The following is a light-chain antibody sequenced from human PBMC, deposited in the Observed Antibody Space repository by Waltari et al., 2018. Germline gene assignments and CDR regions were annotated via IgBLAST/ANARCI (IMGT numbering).Light chain of an antibody. J-gene: IGLJ1*01. CDR3: QVWDSGANQYV. Sequence: SYVLTQPPSVSVAPGKTARISCGEDNIGSESVHWYQQKPCQAPVLVMYYDTNRPSGFPELFSVSNSGNTATLTIGSVEAGDEADYYWQVWDSGANQYVFGTWTKVTVL. CDR1: NIGSES. V-gene: IGLV3-21*01. CDR2: YDT.